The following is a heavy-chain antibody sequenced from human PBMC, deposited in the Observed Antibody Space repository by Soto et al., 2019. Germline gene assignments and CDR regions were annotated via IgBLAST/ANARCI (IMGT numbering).Heavy chain of an antibody. CDR3: ARGGNGDNVGYWYFDL. D-gene: IGHD4-17*01. Sequence: QVQLVQSGAEVKKPGASVEVSCKASGYTFTTYYIHWVRHAPGQGLEWMGVINPGGVSTKYAQKFQDRVSMATDTSTSTVYMDLSSLRSEDTAVYFCARGGNGDNVGYWYFDLWGRGTLVTVSP. V-gene: IGHV1-46*01. J-gene: IGHJ2*01. CDR1: GYTFTTYY. CDR2: INPGGVST.